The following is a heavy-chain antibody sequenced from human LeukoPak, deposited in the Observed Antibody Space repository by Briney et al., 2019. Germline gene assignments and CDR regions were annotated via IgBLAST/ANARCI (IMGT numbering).Heavy chain of an antibody. CDR3: ARGLPRPSSSWYVPRCYFDY. CDR2: INHSGST. Sequence: PSETLSLTCAVYGGSFSGYYWCWIRQPPGKGLEWIGEINHSGSTNYNPSLKSRVTISVDTSKNQFSLKLSSVTAADTAVYYCARGLPRPSSSWYVPRCYFDYWGQGTLVTVSS. CDR1: GGSFSGYY. J-gene: IGHJ4*02. D-gene: IGHD6-13*01. V-gene: IGHV4-34*01.